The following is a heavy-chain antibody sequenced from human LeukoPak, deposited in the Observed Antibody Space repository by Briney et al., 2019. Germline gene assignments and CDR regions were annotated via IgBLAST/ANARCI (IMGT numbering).Heavy chain of an antibody. D-gene: IGHD3-22*01. CDR3: ARRPYYYDSSGPFDY. Sequence: ASVKVSCKASGYTFTSYYMHWVRQAPGQGLEWMGIINPSGDSTSYAQKFQGRVTMTRDTSTSTVYMELSSLRSEDTAVYYCARRPYYYDSSGPFDYWGQGTLVTVSS. V-gene: IGHV1-46*01. CDR1: GYTFTSYY. J-gene: IGHJ4*02. CDR2: INPSGDST.